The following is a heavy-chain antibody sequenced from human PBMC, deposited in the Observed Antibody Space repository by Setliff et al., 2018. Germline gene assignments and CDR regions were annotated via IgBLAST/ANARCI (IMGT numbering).Heavy chain of an antibody. V-gene: IGHV4-34*01. CDR1: GGSFSNYY. J-gene: IGHJ4*02. CDR3: RFWSYVYKNDY. CDR2: INPSGTT. Sequence: SETLSLTCTVYGGSFSNYYWSWIRQTPGKGLEWIAEINPSGTTNYIPSLKSRLTIPVDTSKRQFSLKLISVTAADTAVYYCRFWSYVYKNDYWAQGTLVTVSS. D-gene: IGHD3-16*01.